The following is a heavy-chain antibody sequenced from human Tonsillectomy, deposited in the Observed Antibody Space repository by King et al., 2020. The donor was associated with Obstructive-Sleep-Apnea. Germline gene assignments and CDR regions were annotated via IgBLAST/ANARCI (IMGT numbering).Heavy chain of an antibody. CDR2: IIPILGIA. V-gene: IGHV1-69*09. CDR3: ARWSGSGSYPWRDYYYYYGMDV. D-gene: IGHD1-26*01. J-gene: IGHJ6*02. CDR1: GGTFSSYA. Sequence: QLVQSGAEVKKPGSSVKVSCKASGGTFSSYAISWVRQAPGQGLEWMGGIIPILGIANYAQKFQGRVTITADKSTSTAYMELSSLRSEDTAVYYCARWSGSGSYPWRDYYYYYGMDVWGQGTTVTVSS.